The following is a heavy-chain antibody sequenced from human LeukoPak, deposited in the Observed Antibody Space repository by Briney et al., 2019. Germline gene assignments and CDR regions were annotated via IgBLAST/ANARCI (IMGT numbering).Heavy chain of an antibody. CDR3: AEMDITMFGDV. CDR1: GFTFSSYS. Sequence: GGSLRLSCAASGFTFSSYSMNWVRQAPGKGLEWVSYISSSGSTTYYADSVKGRFTISRDNPKNTLYLQMNSLRAENTAVYYFAEMDITMFGDVWGKGTTVTISS. V-gene: IGHV3-48*04. J-gene: IGHJ6*04. D-gene: IGHD3-10*02. CDR2: ISSSGSTT.